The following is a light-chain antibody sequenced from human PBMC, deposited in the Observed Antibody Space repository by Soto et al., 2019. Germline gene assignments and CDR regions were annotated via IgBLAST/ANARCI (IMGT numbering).Light chain of an antibody. J-gene: IGKJ4*01. V-gene: IGKV2-24*01. CDR3: MQATRFPFT. Sequence: DTVVTQTPLSSPVTLGQPASISCTSSQSLVHTDGKTYLSWLQQRPGQPPRLLIYKISDRLSGVPDRFTGSGAGTDFTLKISRVEAEDVGTYYCMQATRFPFTFGGGTKVDIK. CDR1: QSLVHTDGKTY. CDR2: KIS.